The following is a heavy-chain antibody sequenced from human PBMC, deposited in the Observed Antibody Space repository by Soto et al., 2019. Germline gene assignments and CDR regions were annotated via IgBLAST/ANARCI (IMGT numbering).Heavy chain of an antibody. CDR1: GLTFSDYG. J-gene: IGHJ6*02. D-gene: IGHD1-1*01. V-gene: IGHV3-30*18. CDR3: AKERGRNRNFAMDV. Sequence: GGSLRLSCVVSGLTFSDYGFHWVRQAPGKGLDWVAAISYDGSFVYYADSVRGRFTISRDNSRNTLDLQMNTLRHEDTAVYYCAKERGRNRNFAMDVWGQGTSVTVYS. CDR2: ISYDGSFV.